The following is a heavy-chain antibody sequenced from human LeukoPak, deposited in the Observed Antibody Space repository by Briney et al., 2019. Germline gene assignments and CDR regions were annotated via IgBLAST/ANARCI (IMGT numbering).Heavy chain of an antibody. Sequence: ASVKVSCKASGYTFTSYDINWVRQAPGQGLEWMGWMNPNSGNTGYAQKFQGRVTMTRNTSTSTAYMELSSLRSEDTAVYYCARADFWSGYDAFDIWGQGTMVTVSS. CDR2: MNPNSGNT. CDR1: GYTFTSYD. CDR3: ARADFWSGYDAFDI. D-gene: IGHD3-3*01. V-gene: IGHV1-8*02. J-gene: IGHJ3*02.